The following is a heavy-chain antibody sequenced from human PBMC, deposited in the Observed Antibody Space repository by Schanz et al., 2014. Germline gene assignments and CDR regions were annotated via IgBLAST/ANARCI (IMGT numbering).Heavy chain of an antibody. CDR1: GFTFSNYG. Sequence: EVQLLESGGGLVQPGGSLRLSCADSGFTFSNYGMSWVRQAPGKGLEWVSYIPVGNNYIYYADSVKGRFTISRDNPKNSLYLQMNSLRVEDTAVYYCAREDMLRGIRAFDIWGQGTMVTVSS. CDR2: IPVGNNYI. D-gene: IGHD3-10*01. V-gene: IGHV3-21*01. J-gene: IGHJ3*02. CDR3: AREDMLRGIRAFDI.